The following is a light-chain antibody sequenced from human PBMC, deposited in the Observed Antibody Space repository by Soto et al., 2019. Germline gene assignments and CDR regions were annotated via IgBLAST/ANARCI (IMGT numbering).Light chain of an antibody. V-gene: IGKV3D-20*02. CDR3: QQRKNWPPTT. CDR1: QSVSSSY. J-gene: IGKJ5*01. CDR2: DSS. Sequence: EIVMTQSPATLSVSPGERATLSCRASQSVSSSYLAWYQQRPGQPPRLLIFDSSNKATGVPVRFSGSGSGTVFTLTIGSLEPEDSAVYYCQQRKNWPPTTFGQGTRLEIK.